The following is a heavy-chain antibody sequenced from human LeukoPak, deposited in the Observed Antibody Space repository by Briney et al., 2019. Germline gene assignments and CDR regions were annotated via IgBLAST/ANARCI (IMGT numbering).Heavy chain of an antibody. V-gene: IGHV1-2*02. J-gene: IGHJ6*02. D-gene: IGHD2-2*02. CDR2: INPNSGGT. CDR1: GYTFTGYY. CDR3: ARGLKGDIVVVPAAISYYYYYYGMDV. Sequence: ASVKVSFKASGYTFTGYYMHWVRQAPGQGLEWMGWINPNSGGTNYAQKFQGRVTMTRDTSISTAYMELSRLRSDDTAVYYCARGLKGDIVVVPAAISYYYYYYGMDVWGQGTTVTVSS.